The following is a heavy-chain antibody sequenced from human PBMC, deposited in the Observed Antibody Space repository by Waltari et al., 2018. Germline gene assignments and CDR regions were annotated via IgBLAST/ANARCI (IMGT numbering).Heavy chain of an antibody. CDR1: GYTFTGYY. J-gene: IGHJ4*02. V-gene: IGHV1-2*02. Sequence: QVQLVQSGAEVKKPGASVKVSCKASGYTFTGYYMHWVRQDPGQGLEWMGWINPNSGDTNYAQKFQGRVTMTRDTSISTAYMELSRLRSDDTAVYYCARDRYCSSTSCPKYYFDYWGQGTLVTVSS. CDR3: ARDRYCSSTSCPKYYFDY. D-gene: IGHD2-2*01. CDR2: INPNSGDT.